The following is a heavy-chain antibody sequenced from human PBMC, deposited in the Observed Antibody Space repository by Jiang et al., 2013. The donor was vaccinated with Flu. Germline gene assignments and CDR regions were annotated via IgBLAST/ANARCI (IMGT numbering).Heavy chain of an antibody. J-gene: IGHJ6*02. D-gene: IGHD1-26*01. V-gene: IGHV3-33*01. CDR3: ARDPGAGAPSMDV. CDR1: GFTFSSYG. CDR2: IWYDGSNK. Sequence: RLSCAASGFTFSSYGMHWVRQAPGKGLEWVAVIWYDGSNKYYADSVKGRFTISRDNSKNTLYLQMNSLRAEDTAVYYCARDPGAGAPSMDVWGQGTTVTVSS.